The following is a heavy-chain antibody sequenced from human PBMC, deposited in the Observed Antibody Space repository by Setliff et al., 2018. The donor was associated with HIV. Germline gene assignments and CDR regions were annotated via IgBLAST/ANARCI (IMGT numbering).Heavy chain of an antibody. CDR2: IYHSGST. V-gene: IGHV4-38-2*01. J-gene: IGHJ5*02. CDR3: ARSGCSGGSRYSFDP. CDR1: GYSISSGYY. Sequence: PSETLSLTCAVSGYSISSGYYWGWIRQPPGKGLEWIGSIYHSGSTYYNPSLKSRVTISVDTSKNQFSLKLSSVTAADTAVYYCARSGCSGGSRYSFDPWGQGTLVTVSS. D-gene: IGHD2-15*01.